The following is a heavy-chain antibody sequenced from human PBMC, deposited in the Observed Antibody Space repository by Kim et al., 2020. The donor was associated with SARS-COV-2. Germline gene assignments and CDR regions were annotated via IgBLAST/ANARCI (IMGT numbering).Heavy chain of an antibody. D-gene: IGHD2-15*01. CDR1: GYTFTSYY. V-gene: IGHV1-46*01. CDR2: IDPSGDST. Sequence: ASVKVSCKASGYTFTSYYMHWVRQAPGQGLEWMGIIDPSGDSTTYVDKFQGRVTVTRDTPTSTLYMELSSLRPEDTAIYYCARAGGGVVVVAGTPNYYKYGMDVWGQGTTVTVSS. J-gene: IGHJ6*02. CDR3: ARAGGGVVVVAGTPNYYKYGMDV.